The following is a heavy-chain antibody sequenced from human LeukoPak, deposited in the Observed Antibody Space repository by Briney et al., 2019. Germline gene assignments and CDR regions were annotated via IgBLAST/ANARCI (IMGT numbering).Heavy chain of an antibody. CDR2: INHSGST. Sequence: PSETLSLTCAVYGGSFSRYYWSWIRQPPGKGLEWIGEINHSGSTNYNPSLKSRVTISVDTSKNQFSLKLSSVTAADTAVYYCARGGFYCGGDCYVDYWGQGTLVTDSS. D-gene: IGHD2-21*02. V-gene: IGHV4-34*01. CDR1: GGSFSRYY. J-gene: IGHJ4*02. CDR3: ARGGFYCGGDCYVDY.